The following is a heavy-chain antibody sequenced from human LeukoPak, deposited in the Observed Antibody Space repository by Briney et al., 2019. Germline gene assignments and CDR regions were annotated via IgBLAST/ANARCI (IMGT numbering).Heavy chain of an antibody. V-gene: IGHV3-30-3*01. CDR2: ISYDGSNK. J-gene: IGHJ5*02. D-gene: IGHD2-2*01. Sequence: GRSLRLSCAAPGFTFSSYAMHWVRQAPGKGLEWVAVISYDGSNKYYADSVKGRFTISRDNSKNTLYLQINSLRAEDTAVYYCEGYCSSTSCYSSSYNWFDPWGQGTLVTVSS. CDR3: EGYCSSTSCYSSSYNWFDP. CDR1: GFTFSSYA.